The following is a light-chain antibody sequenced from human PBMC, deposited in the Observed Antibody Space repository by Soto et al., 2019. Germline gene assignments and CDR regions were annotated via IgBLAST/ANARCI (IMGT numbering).Light chain of an antibody. J-gene: IGKJ1*01. V-gene: IGKV1-5*03. CDR3: QRNYSYSQA. Sequence: DIQMTQSPSTLSGSVGDRVTITCRASQTISSWLAWYQQKPGKAPKLLIYKASTLKRGVPSRFSGRGSGTIIPLTTCRPQSDDAAASFSQRNYSYSQAFGQGTKVELK. CDR2: KAS. CDR1: QTISSW.